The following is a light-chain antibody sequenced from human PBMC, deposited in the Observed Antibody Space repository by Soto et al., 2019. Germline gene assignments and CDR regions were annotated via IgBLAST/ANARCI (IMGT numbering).Light chain of an antibody. V-gene: IGKV1-5*03. J-gene: IGKJ1*01. CDR2: KAS. CDR3: QHYKSYAEA. Sequence: DIQMPQSPSTLSGSVGDRVTITCRASQTLSSWLAWYQQKPGKAPKLLIYKASTLKSGVPSRFSGSGSGTEFTLTISSLQPDDFATYYCQHYKSYAEAFGQGTKGELK. CDR1: QTLSSW.